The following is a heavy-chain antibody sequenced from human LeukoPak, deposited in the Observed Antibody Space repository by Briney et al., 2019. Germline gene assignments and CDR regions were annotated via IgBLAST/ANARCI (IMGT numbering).Heavy chain of an antibody. D-gene: IGHD5-18*01. V-gene: IGHV4-59*08. CDR3: ARHLGGWAYGYLGD. CDR1: GGSISSYY. CDR2: IYYSGST. Sequence: SETLSLTCTVSGGSISSYYWSWIRQPPGKGLEWIGYIYYSGSTNYNPSLKSRVTISVDTSKNQFSLKLSSVTAADTAVYYCARHLGGWAYGYLGDWGQGTLVTVSS. J-gene: IGHJ4*02.